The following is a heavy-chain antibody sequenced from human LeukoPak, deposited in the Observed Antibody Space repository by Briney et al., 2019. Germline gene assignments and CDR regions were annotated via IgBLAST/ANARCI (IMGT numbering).Heavy chain of an antibody. J-gene: IGHJ4*02. CDR3: ATDDYGDYWARF. V-gene: IGHV1-69-2*01. D-gene: IGHD4-17*01. CDR2: VDPENGET. Sequence: ASVKVSCKASGYTFTDYYMHWVQQAPGKGLEWTGRVDPENGETIYAEKFQGRVTITADTSTDTAYMELTSLRSEDTAVYYCATDDYGDYWARFWGQGTLVTVSS. CDR1: GYTFTDYY.